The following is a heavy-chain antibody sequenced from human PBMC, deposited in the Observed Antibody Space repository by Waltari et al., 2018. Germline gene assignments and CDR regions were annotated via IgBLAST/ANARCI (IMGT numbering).Heavy chain of an antibody. CDR2: ISSASTFI. CDR1: GFAFSSSH. CDR3: AREDRQVGLLGALDI. Sequence: EVQLVESGGGLAKPGGSLRLSCTASGFAFSSSHMTWVRQAPGKGXECVSSISSASTFISYADSMKGRFRISRDNAKNTVSLLMNSLRAEDTAVYYCAREDRQVGLLGALDIWGQGTFVTVSS. V-gene: IGHV3-21*01. J-gene: IGHJ3*02. D-gene: IGHD1-7*01.